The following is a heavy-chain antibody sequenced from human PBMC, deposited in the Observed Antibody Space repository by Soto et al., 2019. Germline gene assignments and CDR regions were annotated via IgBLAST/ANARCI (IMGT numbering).Heavy chain of an antibody. Sequence: EVQLLESGGGLVQPGGSLRLSCAASGFTFSSYAMSWVRQAPGKGLEWVSAISGSGGSTYYADSVKGRFTISRDNSKNTLYLQMNSLRAEDTAVYYCVKCIGYCSGGSCYWSTLYHFDYWGQGTLVTVSS. CDR1: GFTFSSYA. D-gene: IGHD2-15*01. CDR2: ISGSGGST. V-gene: IGHV3-23*01. J-gene: IGHJ4*02. CDR3: VKCIGYCSGGSCYWSTLYHFDY.